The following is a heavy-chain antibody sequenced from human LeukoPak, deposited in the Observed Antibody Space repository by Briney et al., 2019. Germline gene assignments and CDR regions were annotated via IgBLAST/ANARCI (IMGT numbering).Heavy chain of an antibody. V-gene: IGHV3-30*18. CDR3: ANGIFDY. CDR1: GFTFSSYG. Sequence: GGSLRLSCAASGFTFSSYGMHWVRQAPGKGLEWVAVISYDGSNKYYADSVKGRFTISRDNSKNTLYLRMNSLRAEDTAVYYCANGIFDYWGQGTLVTVSS. J-gene: IGHJ4*02. CDR2: ISYDGSNK. D-gene: IGHD1-26*01.